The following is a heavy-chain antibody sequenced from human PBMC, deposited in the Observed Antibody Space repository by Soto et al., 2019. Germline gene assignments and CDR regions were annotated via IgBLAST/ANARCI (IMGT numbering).Heavy chain of an antibody. D-gene: IGHD3-3*01. Sequence: PSETLSLTCTVSGGSISSYYWSWIRQPPGKGLEWIGYIYYSGSTNYNPSLKSRVTISVDTSKNQFSLKLSSVTAADTAVYYCARGRPSDYDFWSGYHDYWGQGTLVTVSS. CDR3: ARGRPSDYDFWSGYHDY. CDR2: IYYSGST. CDR1: GGSISSYY. V-gene: IGHV4-59*01. J-gene: IGHJ4*02.